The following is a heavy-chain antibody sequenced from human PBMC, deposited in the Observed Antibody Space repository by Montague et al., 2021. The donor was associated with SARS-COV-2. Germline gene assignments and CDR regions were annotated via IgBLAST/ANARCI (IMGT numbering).Heavy chain of an antibody. D-gene: IGHD6-13*01. V-gene: IGHV4-39*01. Sequence: SETLSLTCTVSGGSISSSSYYWGWIRQPPGKGLEWIGSIYYSGSTYYSPSLKSRVTISVDTSKNQFSLKLSSVTAADTAVYYCARLLSWIAAAGTIHHFDYWGQGTLVTVSS. CDR3: ARLLSWIAAAGTIHHFDY. J-gene: IGHJ4*02. CDR1: GGSISSSSYY. CDR2: IYYSGST.